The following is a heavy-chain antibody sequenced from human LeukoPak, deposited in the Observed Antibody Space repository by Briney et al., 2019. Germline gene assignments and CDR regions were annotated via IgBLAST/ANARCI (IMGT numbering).Heavy chain of an antibody. Sequence: GGSLRLSCLVSGLTFRTYTMNWIRQAPGKGLEWVASMSFDGSDQFYADSVRGRFTISRDNSKNTLFLQTSSLRSDDTAVYYCARSLMRPYFDYWGQGTLVSVSS. V-gene: IGHV3-30*04. CDR2: MSFDGSDQ. J-gene: IGHJ4*02. D-gene: IGHD3-10*01. CDR1: GLTFRTYT. CDR3: ARSLMRPYFDY.